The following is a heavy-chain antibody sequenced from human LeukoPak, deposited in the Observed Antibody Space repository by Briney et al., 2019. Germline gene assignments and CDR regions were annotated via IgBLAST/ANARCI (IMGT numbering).Heavy chain of an antibody. CDR2: INPKNGDT. CDR3: ARVSAL. Sequence: ASVKVSCKTSGYPFSDYYIHWIRQASGQGLESMGWINPKNGDTKYAQRSQGRLTITMDTSIETVYMELRSLRLDDTAVYYCARVSALWGQGTLVTVSS. J-gene: IGHJ4*02. CDR1: GYPFSDYY. V-gene: IGHV1-2*02.